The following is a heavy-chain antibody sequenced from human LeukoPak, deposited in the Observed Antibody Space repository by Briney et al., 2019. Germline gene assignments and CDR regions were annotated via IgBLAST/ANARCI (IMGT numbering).Heavy chain of an antibody. V-gene: IGHV5-51*01. Sequence: GESLKISCKGSGYSFTSYWIGWVRQMPGKGLEWMGIIYPGDSDTRYSPSFQGQVTISADKFISTAYLQWSSLKASDTAMYYCAGSPTYYYGSGSYIGDAFDIWGQGTMVTVSS. D-gene: IGHD3-10*01. J-gene: IGHJ3*02. CDR3: AGSPTYYYGSGSYIGDAFDI. CDR2: IYPGDSDT. CDR1: GYSFTSYW.